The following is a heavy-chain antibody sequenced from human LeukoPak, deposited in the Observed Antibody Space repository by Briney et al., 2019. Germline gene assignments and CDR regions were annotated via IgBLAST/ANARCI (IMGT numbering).Heavy chain of an antibody. V-gene: IGHV3-53*01. J-gene: IGHJ4*02. D-gene: IGHD3-22*01. Sequence: PGGSLRLSCAASGFTFSSYAMSWVRQAPGKGLEWVSVIYSGGSTYYADSVKGRFTISRDNSKNTLYLQMNSLRVEDTAVYYCARGLMYYDSSGFGDYWGQGTLVTVSS. CDR2: IYSGGST. CDR3: ARGLMYYDSSGFGDY. CDR1: GFTFSSYA.